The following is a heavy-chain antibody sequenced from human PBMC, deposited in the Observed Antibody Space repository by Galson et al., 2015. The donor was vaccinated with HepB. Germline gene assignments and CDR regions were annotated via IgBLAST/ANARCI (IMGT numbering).Heavy chain of an antibody. CDR2: IYTSGST. D-gene: IGHD2-15*01. J-gene: IGHJ4*02. CDR1: GGSISSYY. V-gene: IGHV4-4*07. Sequence: ETLSLTCTVSGGSISSYYWSWIRQPAGKGLEWIGRIYTSGSTNYNPSLKSRVTMSVDTSKNQFSLKLSSVTAADTAVYYCARDTMRGDSGYYFDYWGQGTLVTVSS. CDR3: ARDTMRGDSGYYFDY.